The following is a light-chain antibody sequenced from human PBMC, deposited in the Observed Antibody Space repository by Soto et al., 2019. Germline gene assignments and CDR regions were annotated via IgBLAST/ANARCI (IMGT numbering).Light chain of an antibody. CDR2: DAS. Sequence: DIQMAQSPSTLSASVGERVTMTCRASQSISSWLAWYQHKPGKAPKLLIYDASNLDSGVPSRFSGGGSGTEFSLTISNLQPDDSATYYCQQYENYWTFGQGTKVDI. CDR3: QQYENYWT. CDR1: QSISSW. V-gene: IGKV1-5*01. J-gene: IGKJ1*01.